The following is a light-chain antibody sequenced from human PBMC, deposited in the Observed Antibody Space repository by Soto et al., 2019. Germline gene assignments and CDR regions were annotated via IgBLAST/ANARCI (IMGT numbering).Light chain of an antibody. Sequence: QSVLTQPPSVSGAPGQRVTISCTGSSSNIGAGYDVHWYQQLPGTAPKLLIYGNSNRPSGVPDRFSGSKSGTSASLAITGLEAGDEADYYCQSDDSSLSGSVVFGGGTKLTVL. CDR2: GNS. J-gene: IGLJ2*01. CDR3: QSDDSSLSGSVV. V-gene: IGLV1-40*01. CDR1: SSNIGAGYD.